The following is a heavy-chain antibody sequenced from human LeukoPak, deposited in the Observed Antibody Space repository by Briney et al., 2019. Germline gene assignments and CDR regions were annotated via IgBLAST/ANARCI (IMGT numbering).Heavy chain of an antibody. Sequence: PGGSLRLSCAASGFTFSSYGMHWVRQAPGKGLEWVAVISYDGSNKYYADSVKGRFTISRDNSKNTLYLQMNSLRAEDTAVYYCAKDPARGDDYYYYYYMDVWGKGTTVTVSS. V-gene: IGHV3-30*18. J-gene: IGHJ6*03. CDR2: ISYDGSNK. D-gene: IGHD2-15*01. CDR3: AKDPARGDDYYYYYYMDV. CDR1: GFTFSSYG.